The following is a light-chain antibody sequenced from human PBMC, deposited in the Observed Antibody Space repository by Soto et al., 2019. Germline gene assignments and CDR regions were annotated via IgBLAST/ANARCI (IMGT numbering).Light chain of an antibody. CDR3: QQYYRWPQT. J-gene: IGKJ1*01. Sequence: EIVMTQSPATLSVSPGERATLSCRASQSLSFNLAWYQQKPGQAPRLLIYAASTRATGIPARFSGSGSGTKFTLTISSLQSEDFAVYYCQQYYRWPQTFGQGTKVEIK. V-gene: IGKV3-15*01. CDR1: QSLSFN. CDR2: AAS.